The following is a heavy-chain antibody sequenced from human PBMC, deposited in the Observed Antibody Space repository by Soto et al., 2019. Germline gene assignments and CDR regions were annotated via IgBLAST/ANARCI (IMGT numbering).Heavy chain of an antibody. J-gene: IGHJ4*02. Sequence: QVQLVQSGAEVKKPGASVKVSCKASGYTFTSYAMHWVRQAPGQRLEWMGWINAGNGNTKYSQKFQGRVTITRDTSASSAYMELSSLRSEDTAVYYCANALGLYYFDYWGQGTLVTVSS. V-gene: IGHV1-3*01. CDR1: GYTFTSYA. D-gene: IGHD3-16*01. CDR3: ANALGLYYFDY. CDR2: INAGNGNT.